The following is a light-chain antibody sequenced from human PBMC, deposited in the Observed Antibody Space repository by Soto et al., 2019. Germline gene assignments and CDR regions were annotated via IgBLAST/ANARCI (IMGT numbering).Light chain of an antibody. CDR3: QQYNNWPLT. Sequence: ETVMTQSPVTLSVSPGERATLSCRASQSVRDNLAWYQQKPVQPPRLLIYGTSTRATGIPARFSGSGSGTEFTLTISSLQSEDFAVYYCQQYNNWPLTFGGGTKVEIK. V-gene: IGKV3-15*01. J-gene: IGKJ4*01. CDR1: QSVRDN. CDR2: GTS.